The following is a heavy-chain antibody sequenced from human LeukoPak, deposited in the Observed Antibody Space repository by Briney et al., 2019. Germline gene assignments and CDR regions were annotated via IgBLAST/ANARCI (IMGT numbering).Heavy chain of an antibody. CDR2: IKQDGSEK. Sequence: GGSLRLSCAASGFTFSSYWMSWVRQAPGKGLEWVANIKQDGSEKYYVDSVKGRFTVSRDNAKNSLYLQMNSLRAEDTAVYYCARVVWFGEPPSLGWFDPWGQGTLVTVSS. V-gene: IGHV3-7*01. CDR1: GFTFSSYW. D-gene: IGHD3-10*01. CDR3: ARVVWFGEPPSLGWFDP. J-gene: IGHJ5*02.